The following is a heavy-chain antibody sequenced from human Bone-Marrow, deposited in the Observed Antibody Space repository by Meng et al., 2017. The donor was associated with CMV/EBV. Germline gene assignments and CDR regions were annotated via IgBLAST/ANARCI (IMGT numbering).Heavy chain of an antibody. CDR2: ISSSSSYI. D-gene: IGHD2-2*01. J-gene: IGHJ4*02. Sequence: GGSLRLSCAASRFTFSSYSMNWVRQAPGKGLEWVSSISSSSSYIYYADSVKGRFTISRDNAKNSLYLQMNSLRAEDTAVYYCARDEGIVVVPAAEFDYWGQGTLVTVSS. CDR1: RFTFSSYS. CDR3: ARDEGIVVVPAAEFDY. V-gene: IGHV3-21*01.